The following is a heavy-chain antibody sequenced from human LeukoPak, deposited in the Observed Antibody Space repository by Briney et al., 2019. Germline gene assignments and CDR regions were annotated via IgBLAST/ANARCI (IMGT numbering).Heavy chain of an antibody. CDR3: ARDQPAAI. V-gene: IGHV3-53*01. J-gene: IGHJ4*01. CDR1: GFTVSSNY. Sequence: GGSLRLSCAASGFTVSSNYISWVRQAPGKGLEWVAVIYSGGSTFYADSVKGRFTISRDNSQNTLYLQMNSLRAEDTAVYYCARDQPAAIWVLGTLSTGSS. D-gene: IGHD6-25*01. CDR2: IYSGGST.